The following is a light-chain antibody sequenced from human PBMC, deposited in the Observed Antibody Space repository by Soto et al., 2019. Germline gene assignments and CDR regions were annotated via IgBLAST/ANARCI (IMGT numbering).Light chain of an antibody. Sequence: EIVLTQSPGTLSLSPGDRATLSCRASQSVNSNYLAWYQRKPGQAPRLLIYGASNRATDIPYRFSASGSGTDLTLTITRLEAEDCAVYYCQQYDSTPPTFGQGTKVEVK. J-gene: IGKJ1*01. CDR1: QSVNSNY. V-gene: IGKV3-20*01. CDR2: GAS. CDR3: QQYDSTPPT.